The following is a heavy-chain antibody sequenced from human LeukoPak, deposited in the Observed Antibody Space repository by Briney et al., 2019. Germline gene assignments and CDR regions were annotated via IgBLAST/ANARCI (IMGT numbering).Heavy chain of an antibody. CDR3: ARERSDYVLSPYYYYGMDV. Sequence: PGGSLRLSCAASGFTFSSYGMHWVRQAPGKGLEWVAVIWYDGSNKYYADSAKGRFTISRDNSKNTLYLQMNSLRAEDAAVYYCARERSDYVLSPYYYYGMDVWGKGTTVTVSS. J-gene: IGHJ6*04. D-gene: IGHD4-17*01. V-gene: IGHV3-33*01. CDR2: IWYDGSNK. CDR1: GFTFSSYG.